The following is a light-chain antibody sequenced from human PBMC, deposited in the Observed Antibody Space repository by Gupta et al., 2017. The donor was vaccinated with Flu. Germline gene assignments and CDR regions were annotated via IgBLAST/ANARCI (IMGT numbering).Light chain of an antibody. Sequence: GSPGQSVTISCTGSSNDVGGSNRVSWYQQRPGKAPKLILYDVTERPSGVPDRFSGSKSGNTASLTISGLQADDEADYYCSSHAGRVTWVFGTGTTVTVL. CDR1: SNDVGGSNR. CDR3: SSHAGRVTWV. CDR2: DVT. J-gene: IGLJ1*01. V-gene: IGLV2-11*01.